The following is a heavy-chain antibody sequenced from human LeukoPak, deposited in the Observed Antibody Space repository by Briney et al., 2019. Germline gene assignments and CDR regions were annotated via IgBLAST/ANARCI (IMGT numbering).Heavy chain of an antibody. Sequence: GRSLRLSCTASGFTFSSYWMSWVRQAPGKGLEWVADIKQDGSEEYYVDSVKGRFSISRDNAKNSMYLQMNSLRAEDTAVYYCARVRSAVVIGRYYFDYWGQGTLVTVSS. D-gene: IGHD2-21*01. V-gene: IGHV3-7*01. CDR2: IKQDGSEE. CDR1: GFTFSSYW. J-gene: IGHJ4*02. CDR3: ARVRSAVVIGRYYFDY.